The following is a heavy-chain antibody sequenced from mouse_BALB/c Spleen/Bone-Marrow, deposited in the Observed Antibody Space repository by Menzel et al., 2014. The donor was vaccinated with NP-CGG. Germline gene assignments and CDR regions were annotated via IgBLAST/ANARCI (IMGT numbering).Heavy chain of an antibody. J-gene: IGHJ4*01. CDR2: INPSNGGT. Sequence: VQLVESGAELVKPGASVKLSCKASGYTFTSYYMYWVKQRPGQGLEWFGEINPSNGGTNFNEKFKNKATLTVDKSSSTAYMQLSSLTSEDSAVYYCSRGRRDALDYWGQGTPVTVSS. CDR1: GYTFTSYY. CDR3: SRGRRDALDY. V-gene: IGHV1S81*02.